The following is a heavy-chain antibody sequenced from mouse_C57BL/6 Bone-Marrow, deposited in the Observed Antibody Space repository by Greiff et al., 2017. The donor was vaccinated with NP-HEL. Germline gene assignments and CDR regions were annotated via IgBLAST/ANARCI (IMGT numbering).Heavy chain of an antibody. CDR1: GYTFTDYY. CDR2: INPNNGGT. J-gene: IGHJ4*01. CDR3: ARGGAMDY. Sequence: EVQLQQSGPELVKPGASVKISCKASGYTFTDYYMNWVKQSHGKSLEWIGDINPNNGGTSYNQKFKGKATLTVDKSSSTAYMELRSLTSEDSAVYYGARGGAMDYWGQGTSVTVSS. V-gene: IGHV1-26*01.